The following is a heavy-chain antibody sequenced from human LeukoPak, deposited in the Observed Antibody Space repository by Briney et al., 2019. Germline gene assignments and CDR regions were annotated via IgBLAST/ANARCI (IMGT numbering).Heavy chain of an antibody. CDR2: INPNSGGT. CDR1: GYTFTGYY. D-gene: IGHD1-26*01. V-gene: IGHV1-2*04. J-gene: IGHJ4*02. CDR3: ARDGGSFGY. Sequence: ASVKVSCKASGYTFTGYYVHGVRQAPGQGLEWMGWINPNSGGTNYAQKFQGWVTMPRDTSASTAYMELSSLRSEDTAVYYCARDGGSFGYWGQGTLVTVSS.